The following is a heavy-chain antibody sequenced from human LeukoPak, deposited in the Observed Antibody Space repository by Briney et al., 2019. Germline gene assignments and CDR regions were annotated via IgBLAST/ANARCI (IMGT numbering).Heavy chain of an antibody. CDR1: GGSISSGSYY. V-gene: IGHV4-39*01. Sequence: SETLSLTCTVSGGSISSGSYYWGWIRQPPGKGLEWIASIYYSGSTYYNPSLKSRVTISVDTSKNQFSLKLNSVTAADTAVYYSARTDIVLMVYASVHFDLSGRGTLVTVPS. CDR3: ARTDIVLMVYASVHFDL. CDR2: IYYSGST. J-gene: IGHJ2*01. D-gene: IGHD2-8*01.